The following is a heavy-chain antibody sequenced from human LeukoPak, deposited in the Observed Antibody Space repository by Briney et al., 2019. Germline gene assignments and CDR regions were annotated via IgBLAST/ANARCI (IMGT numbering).Heavy chain of an antibody. CDR3: ARDRRGGYCSGDTCYSGFDY. D-gene: IGHD2-15*01. CDR2: ISYDGSNK. CDR1: GFAFRNSA. V-gene: IGHV3-30-3*01. J-gene: IGHJ4*02. Sequence: GGSLRLSCAASGFAFRNSAMHWVRQAPGKGLEWVALISYDGSNKYYADSVKGRFTISRDNSKNTLYLQMNSLSPEDTAVYYCARDRRGGYCSGDTCYSGFDYWGQGTLVTVSS.